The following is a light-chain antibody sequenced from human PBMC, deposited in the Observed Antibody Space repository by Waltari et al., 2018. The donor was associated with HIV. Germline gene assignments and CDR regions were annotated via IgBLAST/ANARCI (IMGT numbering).Light chain of an antibody. V-gene: IGLV2-23*02. CDR2: EVS. Sequence: QSALTPPASVSGSPGQSITISCTGPSTAVGYYTLVSWYQQDPGKAPKVMIYEVSKRPSGVSNRFSGSKSGNTASLTISGLQAEDEADYYCGSYAGSNAYVFGIGTKVTVL. J-gene: IGLJ1*01. CDR1: STAVGYYTL. CDR3: GSYAGSNAYV.